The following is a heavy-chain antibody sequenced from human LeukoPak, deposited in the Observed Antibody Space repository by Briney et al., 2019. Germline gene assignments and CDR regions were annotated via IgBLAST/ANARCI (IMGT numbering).Heavy chain of an antibody. CDR2: IYYSGST. D-gene: IGHD3-22*01. CDR3: ASTDSSGYPDY. Sequence: PSETLSLTCTVSGGSISSYYWSWIRQPPGKGLEWIGYIYYSGSTNYNPSLKSRVTISVDTSKNQLSLKLSSVTAADTAVHYCASTDSSGYPDYWGQGTLVTVSS. V-gene: IGHV4-59*01. J-gene: IGHJ4*02. CDR1: GGSISSYY.